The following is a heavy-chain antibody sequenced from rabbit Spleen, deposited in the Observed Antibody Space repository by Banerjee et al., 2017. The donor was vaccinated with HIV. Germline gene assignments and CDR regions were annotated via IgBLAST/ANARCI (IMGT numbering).Heavy chain of an antibody. Sequence: QSLEESGGDLVKPGASLTLTCTVSGFTLSSYWMCWVRQAPGKGLEWIACIVNGDGSTFYASWAKGRFTISKTSSTTVTLQMTSLTAADTATYFCARDAASSFSSYGMDLWGQGTLVTVS. V-gene: IGHV1S40*01. CDR2: IVNGDGST. CDR1: GFTLSSYW. D-gene: IGHD8-1*01. CDR3: ARDAASSFSSYGMDL. J-gene: IGHJ6*01.